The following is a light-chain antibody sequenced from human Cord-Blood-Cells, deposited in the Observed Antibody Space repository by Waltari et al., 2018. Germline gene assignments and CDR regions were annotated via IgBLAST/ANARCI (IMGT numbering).Light chain of an antibody. CDR1: SSDVGGYNY. CDR2: DVS. Sequence: QSALTQPASVSGSPGQSITISCPGTSSDVGGYNYLSWYQQHPGKAPNLMIYDVSNRPSGVSNRFSGSKSGNTASLTISGLQAEDEADYYCSSYTSSSTYVFGTGTKVTVL. V-gene: IGLV2-14*03. CDR3: SSYTSSSTYV. J-gene: IGLJ1*01.